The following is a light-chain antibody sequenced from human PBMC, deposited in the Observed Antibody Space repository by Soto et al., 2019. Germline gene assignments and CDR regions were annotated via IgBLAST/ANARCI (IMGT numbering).Light chain of an antibody. CDR2: DAS. Sequence: EIVLTQSPGTLSLSPGERVTLSCWASQSVTSNYLAWYQQKPGQAPRLIIHDASTRATGIPDRFSGSGSGTDFTLTINRLEPEDFSVYYCQQYVNFPWTFGHRTKVEVK. V-gene: IGKV3-20*01. CDR1: QSVTSNY. CDR3: QQYVNFPWT. J-gene: IGKJ1*01.